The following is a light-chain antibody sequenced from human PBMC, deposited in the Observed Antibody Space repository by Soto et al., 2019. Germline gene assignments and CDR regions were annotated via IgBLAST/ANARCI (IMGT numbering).Light chain of an antibody. CDR3: MQALQTPLFT. CDR2: LGS. Sequence: DIVMIQSPLSLPVTPGEPASISCRSSQSLLHSNGHNSLDWYLQKPGQSPQLLIYLGSNRASGVPDRFSGSGSGTNFTLKISRVEAEDVGVYYCMQALQTPLFTFGPGTKVDIK. J-gene: IGKJ3*01. CDR1: QSLLHSNGHNS. V-gene: IGKV2-28*01.